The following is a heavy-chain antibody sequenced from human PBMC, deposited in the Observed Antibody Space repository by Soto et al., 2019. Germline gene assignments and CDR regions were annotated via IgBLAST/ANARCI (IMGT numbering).Heavy chain of an antibody. CDR1: GYTFTSYC. CDR3: ATLKVYDSSGYYPLGFDY. Sequence: ASVKVSCKASGYTFTSYCISWVRQAPGQGLEWMGWISAYNGNTNYAQKLQGRVTMTTDTSTSTAYMELRSLRSDDTAVCYCATLKVYDSSGYYPLGFDYWGQGTLVTVSS. D-gene: IGHD3-22*01. J-gene: IGHJ4*02. CDR2: ISAYNGNT. V-gene: IGHV1-18*04.